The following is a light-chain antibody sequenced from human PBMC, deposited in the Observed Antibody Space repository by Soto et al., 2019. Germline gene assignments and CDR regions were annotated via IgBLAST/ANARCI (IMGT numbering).Light chain of an antibody. Sequence: DIVLSQSPGTLSFSPGERATLSCRSSESVDSYLLAWYQQKPRQAPRLLIYAAASRATGISDRFSGSRSVTDLTLIIKRLDPEDSAVYYCQHNGRSFGQGTRLEIK. J-gene: IGKJ5*01. V-gene: IGKV3-20*01. CDR2: AAA. CDR3: QHNGRS. CDR1: ESVDSYL.